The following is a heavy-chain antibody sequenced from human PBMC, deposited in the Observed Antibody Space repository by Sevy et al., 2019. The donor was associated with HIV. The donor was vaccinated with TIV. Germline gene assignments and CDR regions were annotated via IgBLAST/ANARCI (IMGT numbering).Heavy chain of an antibody. Sequence: GGSLRLSCAASGFRFSSYEMNWVRQAPGKGLEWVASISNSGTNIYYSDSVRGRFTISRDTAKNALYLQMNSLRAEDTAVYYCARDVPPSATTVAHFDYWGQGTLVTVSS. CDR3: ARDVPPSATTVAHFDY. V-gene: IGHV3-48*03. CDR2: ISNSGTNI. CDR1: GFRFSSYE. J-gene: IGHJ4*02. D-gene: IGHD4-17*01.